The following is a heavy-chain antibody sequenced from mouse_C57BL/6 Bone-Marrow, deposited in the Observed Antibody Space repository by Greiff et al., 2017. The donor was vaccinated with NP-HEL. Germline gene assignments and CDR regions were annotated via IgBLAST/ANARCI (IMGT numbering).Heavy chain of an antibody. CDR1: GCTFTSYW. V-gene: IGHV1-55*01. CDR2: IYPGSGST. CDR3: AGYYVSPWYFDV. J-gene: IGHJ1*03. Sequence: VQLQQSGAELVKPGASVKMSCKASGCTFTSYWITWVKQRHGQGLAWIGDIYPGSGSTNYNEKFKSKATLTVDTSSSTAYMRLGSLTSVDSAVYYCAGYYVSPWYFDVWGTGTTVTVSS. D-gene: IGHD1-1*01.